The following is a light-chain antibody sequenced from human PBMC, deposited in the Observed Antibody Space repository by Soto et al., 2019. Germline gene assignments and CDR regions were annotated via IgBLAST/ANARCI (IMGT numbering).Light chain of an antibody. Sequence: EIVMTQSPATLSVSAGETASLSFMASQSAGNFLAWYQQKPGQAPRLLIYYISTRATGIPARFSGSGSGTEFTLTINSLQSEDSAVYYCQQHNQWPITFGQGTRLENK. CDR3: QQHNQWPIT. V-gene: IGKV3D-15*01. J-gene: IGKJ5*01. CDR1: QSAGNF. CDR2: YIS.